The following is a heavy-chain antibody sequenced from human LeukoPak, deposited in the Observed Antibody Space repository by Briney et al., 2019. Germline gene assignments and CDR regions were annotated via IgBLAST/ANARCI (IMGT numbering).Heavy chain of an antibody. V-gene: IGHV4-30-2*01. J-gene: IGHJ3*02. CDR1: GGSISSGGYY. D-gene: IGHD3-10*01. Sequence: PSETLSLTCTVSGGSISSGGYYWSWIRQPPGKGLEWIGYIYHSGSTYYNPSLKSRVTISVDRSKNQFSLRLSSVTAADTAVYYCARDLITFYYASGSYGAFDIWGQGTMVTVSS. CDR2: IYHSGST. CDR3: ARDLITFYYASGSYGAFDI.